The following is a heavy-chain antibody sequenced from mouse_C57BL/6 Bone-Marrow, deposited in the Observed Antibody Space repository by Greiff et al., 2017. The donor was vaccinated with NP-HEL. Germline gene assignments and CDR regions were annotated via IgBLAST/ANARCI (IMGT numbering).Heavy chain of an antibody. CDR3: AIYGSIGY. CDR1: GFTFSDYY. V-gene: IGHV5-12*01. J-gene: IGHJ4*01. D-gene: IGHD1-1*01. CDR2: ISNGGGST. Sequence: EVQLVESGGGLVQPGGSLKLSCAASGFTFSDYYMYWVRQTPEKRLEWVAYISNGGGSTYYLDTVKGRFTISRDNAKNTLYLQMSRLKSEDTAMYYCAIYGSIGYWGQGTSVTVSS.